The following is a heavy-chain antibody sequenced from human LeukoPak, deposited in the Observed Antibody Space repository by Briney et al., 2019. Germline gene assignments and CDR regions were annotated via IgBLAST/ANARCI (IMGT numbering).Heavy chain of an antibody. CDR2: IYHSGST. CDR1: GYSISSGYY. D-gene: IGHD5-12*01. CDR3: ARRGYSGYDRKPDFDY. Sequence: SETLSLTCTVSGYSISSGYYWGWIRQPPGKGLEWIGSIYHSGSTYYNPSLKSRVTISVDTSKNQFSLKLSSVTAADTAVYYCARRGYSGYDRKPDFDYWGQGTLVTVSS. V-gene: IGHV4-38-2*02. J-gene: IGHJ4*02.